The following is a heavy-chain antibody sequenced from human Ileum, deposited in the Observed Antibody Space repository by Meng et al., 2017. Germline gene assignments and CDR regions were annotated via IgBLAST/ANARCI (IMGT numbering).Heavy chain of an antibody. Sequence: QVPLKEAGPRPVKPSGTLSLTCAVSGTWWSWVRQPPGKGLEWIGEIFQSGRTNYNPSLKSRVTISIDESKSQISLQLSAVTAADTAVYSCATSNDRDVYYLGYWGQGTLVTVSS. CDR1: GTW. CDR2: IFQSGRT. D-gene: IGHD3-22*01. J-gene: IGHJ4*02. V-gene: IGHV4-4*02. CDR3: ATSNDRDVYYLGY.